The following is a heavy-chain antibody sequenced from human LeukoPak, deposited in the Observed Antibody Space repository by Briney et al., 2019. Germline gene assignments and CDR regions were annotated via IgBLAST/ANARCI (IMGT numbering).Heavy chain of an antibody. V-gene: IGHV3-7*01. CDR2: IKQDGSEK. CDR1: GFTFSSYW. Sequence: GGSLRLSCEASGFTFSSYWMSWVRQAPGKGLEWVANIKQDGSEKKYLDSVKGRFTISRDNAKNSMYLQMNSLRAEDTAVYYCATEGSFDYWGQGTLVTVSS. CDR3: ATEGSFDY. J-gene: IGHJ4*02.